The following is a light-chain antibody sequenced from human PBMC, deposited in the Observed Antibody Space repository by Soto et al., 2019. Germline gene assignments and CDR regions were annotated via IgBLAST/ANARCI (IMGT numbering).Light chain of an antibody. J-gene: IGLJ1*01. CDR1: SSNIGAGYD. CDR2: GNT. V-gene: IGLV1-40*01. Sequence: QSVLPQPPSMSGAPGQRVTISCTGSSSNIGAGYDVHWYQQLPGTAPKLLIYGNTNRPSGVPDRFSGSKSGTSASLAITGLQAEDEADYYCQSHDTSLSGYVFGTGTKLTVL. CDR3: QSHDTSLSGYV.